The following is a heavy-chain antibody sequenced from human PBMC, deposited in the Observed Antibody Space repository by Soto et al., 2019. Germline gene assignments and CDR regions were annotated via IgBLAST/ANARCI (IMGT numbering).Heavy chain of an antibody. CDR2: ISNSGGRT. Sequence: PGGSLRLSCAASGFTVSSNYMSWVRQAPGKGLEWVSTISNSGGRTYYADSVKGRFAISRDNSKNTLYLQMTSLRPEDTAVYYCASSGTVLLPTAMTGWFDPWGQGTLVTVSS. J-gene: IGHJ5*02. CDR1: GFTVSSNY. V-gene: IGHV3-53*01. CDR3: ASSGTVLLPTAMTGWFDP. D-gene: IGHD2-2*01.